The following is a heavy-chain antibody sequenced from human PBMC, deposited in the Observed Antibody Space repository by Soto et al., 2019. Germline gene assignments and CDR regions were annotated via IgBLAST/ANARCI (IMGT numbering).Heavy chain of an antibody. D-gene: IGHD2-15*01. Sequence: EVQLLESGGGLVQPGGSLRLSCAASGFTFSSYAMSWVRQAPGKGLEWVSAISGSGGSTYYADSVKGRFTISRDNSKNPLYLQMNSLRAEDTAVYYCAKDLSGGSAYYYYYYMDVWGKGTTVTVSS. CDR2: ISGSGGST. V-gene: IGHV3-23*01. J-gene: IGHJ6*03. CDR3: AKDLSGGSAYYYYYYMDV. CDR1: GFTFSSYA.